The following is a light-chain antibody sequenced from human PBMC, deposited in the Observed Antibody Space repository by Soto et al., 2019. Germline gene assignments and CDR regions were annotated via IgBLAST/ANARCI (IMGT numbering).Light chain of an antibody. J-gene: IGKJ1*01. V-gene: IGKV3-15*01. CDR3: QQCNSWHS. CDR1: QSVGSN. Sequence: EIVMTQSPGTLSVSPGETATLVCRASQSVGSNLAWYQQKPGQSPTLLIRGASARATGTPARFTGSGSGTEFTLTITGLQAEDFAVYYCQQCNSWHSFGQGTKVDIK. CDR2: GAS.